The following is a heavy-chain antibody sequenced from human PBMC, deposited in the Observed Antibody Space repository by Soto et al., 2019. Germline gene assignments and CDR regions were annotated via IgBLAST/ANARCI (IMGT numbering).Heavy chain of an antibody. D-gene: IGHD3-10*01. V-gene: IGHV3-15*01. CDR2: IKSKTDGGTT. J-gene: IGHJ6*02. Sequence: PXGSLRLSCAAAGFTWSNAWMSWVRQAPGRGLEWVGRIKSKTDGGTTDYAAPVKGRFTISRDDSKNTLYLQMNSLKTEDTAVYYCTTPLWFGEFYGMDVWGQGTTVTVSS. CDR3: TTPLWFGEFYGMDV. CDR1: GFTWSNAW.